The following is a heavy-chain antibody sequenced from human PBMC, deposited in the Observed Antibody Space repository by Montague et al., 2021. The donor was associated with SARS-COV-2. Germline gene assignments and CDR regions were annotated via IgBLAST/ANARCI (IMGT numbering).Heavy chain of an antibody. CDR1: GGSSSTYP. CDR3: ARLGDGVVPSPILGVGPYYPYSYMTV. J-gene: IGHJ6*03. V-gene: IGHV4-34*01. CDR2: IQHCGST. D-gene: IGHD3-10*01. Sequence: SETLSLTCAAHGGSSSTYPANCTRQPPGNGLERSWVIQHCGSTNYNPSLKSRATSSADTFKKQISLKLTSVAAADTAVYYCARLGDGVVPSPILGVGPYYPYSYMTVCGTGTTLSVT.